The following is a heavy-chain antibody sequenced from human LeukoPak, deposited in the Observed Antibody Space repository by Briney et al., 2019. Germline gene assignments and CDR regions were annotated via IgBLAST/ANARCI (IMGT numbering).Heavy chain of an antibody. CDR3: AKDLPRAGMTTVTPDY. CDR1: GFTFSSYA. D-gene: IGHD4-17*01. CDR2: ISGSGGST. J-gene: IGHJ4*02. V-gene: IGHV3-23*01. Sequence: GGSLRLSCAASGFTFSSYAMSWVRQAPGKGLEWVSAISGSGGSTYYADSVKGRFTISRDNSKNTLYLQMNSLRAEDTAVYYCAKDLPRAGMTTVTPDYWGQGTLVTVSS.